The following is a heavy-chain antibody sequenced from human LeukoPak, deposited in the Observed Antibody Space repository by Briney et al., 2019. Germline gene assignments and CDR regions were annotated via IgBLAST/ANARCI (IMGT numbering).Heavy chain of an antibody. D-gene: IGHD6-19*01. CDR1: GYTFTSYG. Sequence: ASVKVSCKASGYTFTSYGISWVRQAPGQGLAWMGWISAYNGNTNYAQKLQGRVTMTTDTSTSTAYMGLRSLRSDDTAVYYCARPFSSGWPFDYWGQGTLVTVSS. CDR3: ARPFSSGWPFDY. V-gene: IGHV1-18*01. J-gene: IGHJ4*02. CDR2: ISAYNGNT.